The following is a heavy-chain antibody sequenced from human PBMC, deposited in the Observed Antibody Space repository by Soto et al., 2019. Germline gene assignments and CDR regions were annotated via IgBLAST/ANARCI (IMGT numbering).Heavy chain of an antibody. V-gene: IGHV3-23*01. J-gene: IGHJ4*02. CDR1: GFTFGSYA. Sequence: EVQLLESGGGLVQHGGSLRLSCAASGFTFGSYAMRWVRQAPGKGLEWVSAISGSGGSTYYADSVKPRFTISRDNSKNTLYLQMNSLRAEDTAVYYCERRGSGSYYDYWGQGTLVTVSS. D-gene: IGHD1-26*01. CDR3: ERRGSGSYYDY. CDR2: ISGSGGST.